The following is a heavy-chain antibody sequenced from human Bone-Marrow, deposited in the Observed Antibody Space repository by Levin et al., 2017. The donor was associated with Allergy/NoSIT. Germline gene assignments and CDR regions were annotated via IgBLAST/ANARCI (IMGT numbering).Heavy chain of an antibody. CDR2: VSAYNGKT. V-gene: IGHV1-18*01. Sequence: ASVKVSCKASGYSFTSYYISWVRQAPGQGLEWMGWVSAYNGKTNYAQRVQGRVTMTTDTSTTTAYMELRSLTSDDTAVYYCARDLYFCSVGCHPPDYWGQGTLVTVSS. CDR3: ARDLYFCSVGCHPPDY. J-gene: IGHJ4*02. CDR1: GYSFTSYY. D-gene: IGHD3-10*01.